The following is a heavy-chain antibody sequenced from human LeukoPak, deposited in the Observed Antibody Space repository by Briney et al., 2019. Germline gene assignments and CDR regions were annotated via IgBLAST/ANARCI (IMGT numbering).Heavy chain of an antibody. CDR1: GYTFTSYG. J-gene: IGHJ5*02. V-gene: IGHV1-18*01. CDR2: ISAYNGNT. D-gene: IGHD3-9*01. Sequence: ASVKVSCKASGYTFTSYGISWVRQAPGQGLEWMGWISAYNGNTNYAQKLQGRVTMTTDTSTSTAYMELRSLRSDDTAVYYCARDRELRYFDWFLNWFDPWGQGTLVTVSS. CDR3: ARDRELRYFDWFLNWFDP.